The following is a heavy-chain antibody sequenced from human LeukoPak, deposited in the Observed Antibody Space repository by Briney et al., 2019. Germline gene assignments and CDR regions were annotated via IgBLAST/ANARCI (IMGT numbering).Heavy chain of an antibody. J-gene: IGHJ4*02. D-gene: IGHD1-14*01. Sequence: NPSETLSLTCTVSGGSIRSDGYYWNWIRQHPEKGLEWIGYIYHSGSTFYNPSVKSRVIISVDTSKNQFFLRLNSATAADTAMYYCARGVFRDNAGGFDYWGQGALVAVSS. CDR1: GGSIRSDGYY. CDR2: IYHSGST. CDR3: ARGVFRDNAGGFDY. V-gene: IGHV4-31*03.